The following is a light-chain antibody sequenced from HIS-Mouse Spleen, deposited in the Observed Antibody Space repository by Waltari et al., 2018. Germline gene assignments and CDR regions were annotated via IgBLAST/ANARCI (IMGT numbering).Light chain of an antibody. CDR2: DAS. V-gene: IGKV3-11*01. Sequence: EIVLTHSPATLSLSPGERATLPCRASQSVSSYLAWYHQKPGQAPRLLIYDASNRATGIPARFSGSGSGTDFTLTISSLEPEDFAVYYCQQRSNWPPFTFGPGTKVDIK. CDR3: QQRSNWPPFT. CDR1: QSVSSY. J-gene: IGKJ3*01.